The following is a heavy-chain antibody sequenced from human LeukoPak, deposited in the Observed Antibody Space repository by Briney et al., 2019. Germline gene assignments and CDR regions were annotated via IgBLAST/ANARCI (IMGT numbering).Heavy chain of an antibody. V-gene: IGHV3-66*01. J-gene: IGHJ3*02. CDR1: GFTFSYHW. CDR2: IYSGGST. Sequence: GGSLRLSCAASGFTFSYHWMTWVRQAPGKGLEWVSVIYSGGSTYYADSVKGRFTISRDNSKNTLYLQMNSLRAEDTAVYYCARRSSSGYDDAFDIWGQGTMVTVSS. D-gene: IGHD3-22*01. CDR3: ARRSSSGYDDAFDI.